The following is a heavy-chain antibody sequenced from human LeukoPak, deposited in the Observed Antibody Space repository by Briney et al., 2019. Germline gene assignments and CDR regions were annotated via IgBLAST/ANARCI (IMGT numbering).Heavy chain of an antibody. Sequence: GGSLRLSCAASGFTFSSHGTHWVRQAPGKGLEWVAVIWYDGSKRYYADSVKGRFTISRDDSKNTLYLQMNSLRDEDTAVYYCARDPASSFDYWGQGTLVTVSS. V-gene: IGHV3-33*01. J-gene: IGHJ4*02. CDR3: ARDPASSFDY. CDR2: IWYDGSKR. CDR1: GFTFSSHG. D-gene: IGHD2-15*01.